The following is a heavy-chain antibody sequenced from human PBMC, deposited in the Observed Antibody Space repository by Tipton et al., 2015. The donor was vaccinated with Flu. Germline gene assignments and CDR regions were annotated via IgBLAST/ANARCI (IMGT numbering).Heavy chain of an antibody. CDR3: ARSPGYYFDY. CDR2: IYYSGST. CDR1: GGSISGYY. Sequence: TLSLTCTVSGGSISGYYWSWIRQPPGKGLEWIAYIYYSGSTNYNPSLKSRVTTSVDMSKNQFSLKLNSVTAADTAVYYCARSPGYYFDYWGQGTLVTVSS. V-gene: IGHV4-59*01. J-gene: IGHJ4*02.